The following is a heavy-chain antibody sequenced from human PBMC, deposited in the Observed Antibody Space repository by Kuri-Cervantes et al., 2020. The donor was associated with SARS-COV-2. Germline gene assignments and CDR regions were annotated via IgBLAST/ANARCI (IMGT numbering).Heavy chain of an antibody. CDR2: INHSGST. Sequence: SETLSLTCAVYGGSFSGYYWSWIRQPPGKGLEWIGEINHSGSTNYNPSLKSRVTISVDTSKNQFSLKLSPVTAADTAVYYCARAIAAAAPFDYWGQGTLVTVSS. J-gene: IGHJ4*02. V-gene: IGHV4-34*01. D-gene: IGHD6-13*01. CDR3: ARAIAAAAPFDY. CDR1: GGSFSGYY.